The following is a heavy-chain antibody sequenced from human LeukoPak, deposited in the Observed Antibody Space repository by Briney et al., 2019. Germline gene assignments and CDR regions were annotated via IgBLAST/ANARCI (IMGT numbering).Heavy chain of an antibody. Sequence: SETLSLTCTVSGYSISSGYYWGWIRQPPGKGLEWIGSIYHSGSTYYNPSLKSRVTISVDTSKNQFSLKLSSVTAADTAVYYCAREGTYYYDSSGYADAFDIWGQGTMVTVSS. CDR1: GYSISSGYY. CDR3: AREGTYYYDSSGYADAFDI. J-gene: IGHJ3*02. V-gene: IGHV4-38-2*02. CDR2: IYHSGST. D-gene: IGHD3-22*01.